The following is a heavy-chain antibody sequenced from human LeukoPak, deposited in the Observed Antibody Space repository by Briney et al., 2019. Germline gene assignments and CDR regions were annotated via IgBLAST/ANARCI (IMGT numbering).Heavy chain of an antibody. CDR2: IYYSGST. J-gene: IGHJ4*02. CDR3: ARATKPDYDILTGYYIDY. V-gene: IGHV4-30-4*01. Sequence: SQTLSLTCTVSGGSISSGDYYWSWIRQPPGKGLEWIGYIYYSGSTYYNPSLKSRVTISVDTSKNQFSLKLSSVTAADTAVYYCARATKPDYDILTGYYIDYWGQGTLVTVSS. CDR1: GGSISSGDYY. D-gene: IGHD3-9*01.